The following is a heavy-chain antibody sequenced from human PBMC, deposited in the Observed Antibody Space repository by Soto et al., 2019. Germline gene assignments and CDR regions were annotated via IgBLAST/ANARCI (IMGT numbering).Heavy chain of an antibody. V-gene: IGHV3-21*01. CDR2: ISSSSSYI. CDR3: ARDLEVYSRGWALDI. Sequence: GGSLRLSCAASGFTFSSYSMNWVRQAPGRGLEWVSSISSSSSYIYYADSVKGRFTISRDNAKNSLYLQMNSLRAEDTAVYYCARDLEVYSRGWALDIWGQGTMVTVSS. J-gene: IGHJ3*02. CDR1: GFTFSSYS. D-gene: IGHD6-19*01.